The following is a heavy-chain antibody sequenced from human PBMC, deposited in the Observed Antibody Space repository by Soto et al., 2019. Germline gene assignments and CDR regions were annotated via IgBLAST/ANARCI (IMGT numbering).Heavy chain of an antibody. CDR1: GGSISTSRSY. V-gene: IGHV4-39*01. Sequence: KLRKTLSLTCNVSGGSISTSRSYWAWIRQPPGKGLEWLANIFYSGSTYYNPSLASRVTVSVDTSKNEFSLKLRSVTAADTAVYYCARQPTTGDTDLWFDPWGQGTLVTVSS. CDR2: IFYSGST. D-gene: IGHD2-21*01. J-gene: IGHJ5*02. CDR3: ARQPTTGDTDLWFDP.